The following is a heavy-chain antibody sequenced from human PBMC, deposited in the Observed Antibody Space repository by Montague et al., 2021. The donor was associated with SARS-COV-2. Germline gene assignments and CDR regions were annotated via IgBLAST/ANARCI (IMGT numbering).Heavy chain of an antibody. CDR1: SGSISSASFY. J-gene: IGHJ4*02. CDR2: IQASGIT. CDR3: ARVPNWNYVPDY. D-gene: IGHD1-7*01. V-gene: IGHV4-61*02. Sequence: TLSLTCTVSSGSISSASFYWTWIRQSAGKGLEWIGRIQASGITNYNPSLKSRVAMSVDTSKDQFSLSLNSVTAADTATYFCARVPNWNYVPDYWGQGTLVTVSS.